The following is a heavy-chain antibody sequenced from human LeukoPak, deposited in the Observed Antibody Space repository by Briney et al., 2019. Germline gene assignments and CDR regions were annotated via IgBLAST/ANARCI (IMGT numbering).Heavy chain of an antibody. CDR3: ARGSSGYYYSPDY. D-gene: IGHD3-22*01. CDR2: MNRNSGNT. V-gene: IGHV1-8*01. J-gene: IGHJ4*02. CDR1: GYTFTNYE. Sequence: ASVKVSCKASGYTFTNYEINWVRQATGQGLEWMGFMNRNSGNTCYAPKFQGRVTMTRNTSISTAYMDLSSLGSVDTAIYYCARGSSGYYYSPDYWGQGTLVTVSS.